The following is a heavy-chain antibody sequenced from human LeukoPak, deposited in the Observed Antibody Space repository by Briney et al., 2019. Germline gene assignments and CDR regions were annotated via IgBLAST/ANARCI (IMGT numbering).Heavy chain of an antibody. CDR2: ITGSGGNT. CDR1: GFTVSSYG. V-gene: IGHV3-23*01. Sequence: GGSLRLSCVASGFTVSSYGMSWVRQAPGKGLEWVSAITGSGGNTYYADSVKGRFTISRDNSKNTLYLQMNSLRAEDTAVYYCAKIQGFFDYWGQGTLVTVSS. J-gene: IGHJ4*02. CDR3: AKIQGFFDY.